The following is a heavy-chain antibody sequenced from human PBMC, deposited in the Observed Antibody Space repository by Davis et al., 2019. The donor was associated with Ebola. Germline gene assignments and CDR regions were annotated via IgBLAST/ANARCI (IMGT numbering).Heavy chain of an antibody. Sequence: MPSETLSLTCTVSGYSIGSGYYWGWVRQPPGKGLEWIGNFWHDGRTYYNPSLKSRVSISIDTSKNQFSLHLNSVTAADTAMYYCVRGSMVLTPDAFYVWGQGTLVTVAS. CDR3: VRGSMVLTPDAFYV. CDR2: FWHDGRT. D-gene: IGHD3-9*01. CDR1: GYSIGSGYY. V-gene: IGHV4-38-2*02. J-gene: IGHJ3*01.